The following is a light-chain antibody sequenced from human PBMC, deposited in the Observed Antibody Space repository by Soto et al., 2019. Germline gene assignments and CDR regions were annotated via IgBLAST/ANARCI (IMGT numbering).Light chain of an antibody. CDR3: QLSISYPWP. CDR1: QSISSW. Sequence: DIELKKAPSTQCASVGDSGTITCRASQSISSWLAWYQQKPGKAPKLLIYDASSLESGVPSRFSGSGSGTEFTLTISNLQPDDLASYYSQLSISYPWPFGPGTKVDIK. CDR2: DAS. J-gene: IGKJ1*01. V-gene: IGKV1-5*01.